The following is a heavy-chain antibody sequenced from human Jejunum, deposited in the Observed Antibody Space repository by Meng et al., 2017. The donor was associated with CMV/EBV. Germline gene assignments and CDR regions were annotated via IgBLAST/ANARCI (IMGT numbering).Heavy chain of an antibody. CDR1: GFTFSNYG. V-gene: IGHV3-30*02. J-gene: IGHJ4*02. D-gene: IGHD1-26*01. CDR2: IEHDGSNK. CDR3: AKDVGY. Sequence: VGSGGGVVPPGGSLRLSCAASGFTFSNYGIHWVRQAPGKGLEWVAFIEHDGSNKYYADSVKGRFTISRDNSKNTLYLQMNSLRVEDTAVYYCAKDVGYWGQGTLVTVSS.